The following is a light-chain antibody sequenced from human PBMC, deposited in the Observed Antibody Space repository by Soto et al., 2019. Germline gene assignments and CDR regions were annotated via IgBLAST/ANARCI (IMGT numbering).Light chain of an antibody. CDR3: LQLKSYPRT. Sequence: DVQLTQSPSFLSASIGDRVTITCRASQGIDNFLACYQQRPGKAPRLLIYAASTLQSGVPSSFSGSGSGTEFTLTISSLQPEDFATYYCLQLKSYPRTFGQGTKVEIK. V-gene: IGKV1-9*01. CDR1: QGIDNF. CDR2: AAS. J-gene: IGKJ1*01.